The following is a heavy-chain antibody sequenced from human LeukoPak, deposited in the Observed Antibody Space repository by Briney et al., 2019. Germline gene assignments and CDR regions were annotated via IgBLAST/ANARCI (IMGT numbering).Heavy chain of an antibody. CDR2: INTYNGNT. D-gene: IGHD1-26*01. CDR1: GYTFTSYG. J-gene: IGHJ4*02. Sequence: ASVKVSCKASGYTFTSYGISWVQQAPGQGLEWMGWINTYNGNTNYAQKLQGRVTMTTDTSTSTAYMDLRSLRSDDTAVYYCARDPSLIVGATISFFDYWGQGTLVTVSS. V-gene: IGHV1-18*01. CDR3: ARDPSLIVGATISFFDY.